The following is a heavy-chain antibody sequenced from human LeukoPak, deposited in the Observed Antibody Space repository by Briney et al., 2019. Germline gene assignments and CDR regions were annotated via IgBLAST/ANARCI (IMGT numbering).Heavy chain of an antibody. J-gene: IGHJ3*02. CDR1: GGSISSGGYY. CDR2: IYYSGST. D-gene: IGHD5-12*01. CDR3: TASRGWIDAFDI. Sequence: PSQTLSLTCTVSGGSISSGGYYWSWIRQHPGKGLEWIGYIYYSGSTYYNPSLKSRVTISVDTSKNQFSLKLSSVTAADTAVYYCTASRGWIDAFDIWGQGTMVTVSS. V-gene: IGHV4-31*03.